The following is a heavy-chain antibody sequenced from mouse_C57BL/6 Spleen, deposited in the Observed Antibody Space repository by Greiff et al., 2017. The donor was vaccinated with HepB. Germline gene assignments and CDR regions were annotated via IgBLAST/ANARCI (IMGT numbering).Heavy chain of an antibody. J-gene: IGHJ2*01. CDR3: AREGNYGNPDY. D-gene: IGHD2-1*01. CDR1: GYTFTSYW. Sequence: QVQLKQPGAELVRPGSSVKLSCKASGYTFTSYWMDWVKQRPGQGLEWIGNIYPSDSETHYNQKFKDKATLTVDKSSSTAYMQLSSLTSEDSAVYDCAREGNYGNPDYWGQGTTLTVSS. V-gene: IGHV1-61*01. CDR2: IYPSDSET.